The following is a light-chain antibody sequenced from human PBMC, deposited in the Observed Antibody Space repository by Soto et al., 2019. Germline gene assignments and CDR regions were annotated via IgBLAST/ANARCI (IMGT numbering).Light chain of an antibody. CDR2: DAS. V-gene: IGKV3-11*01. CDR3: QQRSNWPWT. CDR1: PSVSSY. Sequence: EIVLTQSPATLSLSPGEKATLSCRASPSVSSYLAWYQQKPGQAPRLLIYDASIRATGIPARFSGTGSETDFTLAITCLEPEDFAVYYCQQRSNWPWTFGQGTKVEIK. J-gene: IGKJ1*01.